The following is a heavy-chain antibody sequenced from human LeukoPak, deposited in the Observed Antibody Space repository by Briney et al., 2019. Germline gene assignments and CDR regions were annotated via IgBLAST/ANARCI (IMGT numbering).Heavy chain of an antibody. CDR2: VYNSGST. CDR1: GGSFSRSSFY. J-gene: IGHJ5*01. CDR3: ASLTDARWFDP. Sequence: SETLSLTCTVSGGSFSRSSFYWAWLRHPPGTGREGIGSVYNSGSTYYNPSLKRRVTISEDTSKNHFSLKLTSVTAADTAVYYCASLTDARWFDPWGQGALVTGAS. V-gene: IGHV4-39*02.